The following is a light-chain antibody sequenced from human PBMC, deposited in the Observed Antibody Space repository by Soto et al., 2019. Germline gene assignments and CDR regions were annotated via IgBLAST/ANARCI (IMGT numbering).Light chain of an antibody. V-gene: IGKV3-11*01. CDR2: DAS. J-gene: IGKJ3*01. CDR1: QSVSSS. Sequence: EIVLTQSRATLSLSPGERATLSCRASQSVSSSLAWYQQKPGQPPRLLIYDASNRATGIPARFSGSGSGTDFTLTISSLEPEDFAVYYCQQRSNWPRLFGPGTKVDLK. CDR3: QQRSNWPRL.